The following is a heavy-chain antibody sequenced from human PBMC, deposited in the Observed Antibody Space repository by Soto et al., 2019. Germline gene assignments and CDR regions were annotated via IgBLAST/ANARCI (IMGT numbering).Heavy chain of an antibody. Sequence: ASVKVSCKASGYTFTGYYMHWVRQAPGQGLEWMGWINPNSGGTNYAQKFQGWVTMTRDTSISTAYMELSRLRSDDTAVYYCARQNIAAAGTEAGYSSYGMDVWGQGTTVTVSS. CDR1: GYTFTGYY. CDR2: INPNSGGT. CDR3: ARQNIAAAGTEAGYSSYGMDV. D-gene: IGHD6-13*01. J-gene: IGHJ6*02. V-gene: IGHV1-2*04.